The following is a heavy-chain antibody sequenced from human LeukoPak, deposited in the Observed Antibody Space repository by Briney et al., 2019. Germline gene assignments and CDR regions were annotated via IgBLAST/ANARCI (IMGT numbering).Heavy chain of an antibody. Sequence: EASAKVSCKASGYSFSDNYMHWVRQAPGQGLEWMGWINPNSGGTNYAQKFQGRVTMTRDASISTAYLELSRLRSDDTAVYYCAREVYGDSSFDYWGQGTLLTVSS. D-gene: IGHD4-17*01. J-gene: IGHJ4*02. V-gene: IGHV1-2*02. CDR2: INPNSGGT. CDR1: GYSFSDNY. CDR3: AREVYGDSSFDY.